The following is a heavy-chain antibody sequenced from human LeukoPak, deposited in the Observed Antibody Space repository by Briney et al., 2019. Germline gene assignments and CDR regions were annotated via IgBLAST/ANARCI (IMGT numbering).Heavy chain of an antibody. CDR3: ARAVKPVASHDLWSGYYRGGYFDY. Sequence: PSETLSLTCAVSGGSISSGGYSWSWIRQPPGKGLEWIASIYYTGSTNYNPSLKSRITMSIDTSKNQFSLKLRSATAADTAVYYCARAVKPVASHDLWSGYYRGGYFDYWGQGTLVTVSS. V-gene: IGHV4-61*08. CDR2: IYYTGST. D-gene: IGHD3-3*01. CDR1: GGSISSGGYS. J-gene: IGHJ4*02.